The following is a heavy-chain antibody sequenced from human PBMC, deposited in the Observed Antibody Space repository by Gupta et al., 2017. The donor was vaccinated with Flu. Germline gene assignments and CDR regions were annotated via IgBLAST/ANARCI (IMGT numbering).Heavy chain of an antibody. J-gene: IGHJ4*02. D-gene: IGHD3-10*01. Sequence: EVQLLESGGGLVQPGGSLRLSCAASGFTFSSYAMSWVRQAPGKGLEWVSAISGSGGSTYYADSVKGRFTISRDNSKNTLYLQMNSLRAEDTAVYYCAASMVRGVIFGSDYFDYWGQGTLVTVSS. V-gene: IGHV3-23*01. CDR2: ISGSGGST. CDR1: GFTFSSYA. CDR3: AASMVRGVIFGSDYFDY.